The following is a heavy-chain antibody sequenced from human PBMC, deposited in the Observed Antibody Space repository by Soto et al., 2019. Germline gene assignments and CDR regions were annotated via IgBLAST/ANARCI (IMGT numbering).Heavy chain of an antibody. V-gene: IGHV3-33*01. J-gene: IGHJ4*02. D-gene: IGHD3-22*01. CDR1: GFTFSSYG. CDR2: IWYDGSNK. CDR3: ARDNPPDSGYYRY. Sequence: GGSLRLSCAASGFTFSSYGMHWVRQAPGKGLEWVAVIWYDGSNKYYADSVKGRFTISRDNSKNTLYLQMNSLRAEDTAVYYCARDNPPDSGYYRYWGQGTLVTVSS.